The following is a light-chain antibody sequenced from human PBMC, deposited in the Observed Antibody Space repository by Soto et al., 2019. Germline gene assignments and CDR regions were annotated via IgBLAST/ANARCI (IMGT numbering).Light chain of an antibody. V-gene: IGKV1-39*01. CDR1: QSISSY. CDR3: QQSYSTPQT. CDR2: AAS. J-gene: IGKJ1*01. Sequence: DIQMTQSPSSLSASVGDRVTITCRASQSISSYLNWYQQKPGKAPKLLIYAASSLQSGVPSRFSVSGSGTDFNLTISSLQPEYFANYDCQQSYSTPQTFGQGTKVEIK.